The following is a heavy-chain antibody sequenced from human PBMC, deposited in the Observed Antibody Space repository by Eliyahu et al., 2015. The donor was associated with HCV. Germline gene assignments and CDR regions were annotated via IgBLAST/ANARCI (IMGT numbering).Heavy chain of an antibody. CDR2: IYYSGST. J-gene: IGHJ4*02. V-gene: IGHV4-31*03. D-gene: IGHD3-16*02. CDR3: ARGVYDYNWGSYQGYLDY. CDR1: GDSITSGGXY. Sequence: QVQLQESGPGLVKPSQTLSLTCNVSGDSITSGGXYWSWVRQHPGKGLEWVGYIYYSGSTSYNPSLKSRVSISADTSKNQFSLKLNSVTAADTAVYYCARGVYDYNWGSYQGYLDYWGQGTLVTVSS.